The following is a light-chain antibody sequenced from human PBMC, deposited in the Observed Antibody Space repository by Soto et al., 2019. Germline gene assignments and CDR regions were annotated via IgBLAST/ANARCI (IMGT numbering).Light chain of an antibody. CDR1: SSDIGSYNH. CDR3: ISYTDRQSYL. Sequence: SVLAQPASVSGSPGQSITISCSGTSSDIGSYNHXXWXQQFPGKSPKLMIYAVSDRPSGVSDRFSGSKSGITASLTISGLQTEDEADYYCISYTDRQSYLFGTGTKVTVL. J-gene: IGLJ1*01. CDR2: AVS. V-gene: IGLV2-14*03.